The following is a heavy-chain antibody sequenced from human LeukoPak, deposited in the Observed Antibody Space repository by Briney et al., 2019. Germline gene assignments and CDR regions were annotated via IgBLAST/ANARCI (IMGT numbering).Heavy chain of an antibody. D-gene: IGHD3-10*01. CDR1: GGSISSGDYY. CDR2: IYYSGST. J-gene: IGHJ5*02. V-gene: IGHV4-30-4*08. CDR3: ARAGIYGSGSYSPNWFDP. Sequence: PSETLSLTCTVSGGSISSGDYYWSWIRQPPGKGLEWIGYIYYSGSTYYNPSLKSRVTISVDTSKHQFSLKLSSVTAADTAVYYCARAGIYGSGSYSPNWFDPWGQGTLVTVSS.